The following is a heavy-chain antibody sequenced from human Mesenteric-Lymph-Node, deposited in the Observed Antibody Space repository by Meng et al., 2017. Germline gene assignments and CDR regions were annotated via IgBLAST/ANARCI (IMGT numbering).Heavy chain of an antibody. CDR3: TRHDYGGNYFGGLDY. J-gene: IGHJ4*02. D-gene: IGHD4-23*01. Sequence: GESLKISCTASGFSFGDYAMSWFRQAPGKGLEWVGFIRSKAYGGTTEYVASVKGRFIISRDDSKSIAYLQMNSLKIEDTAVYYCTRHDYGGNYFGGLDYWGQGTLVTVSS. CDR2: IRSKAYGGTT. V-gene: IGHV3-49*03. CDR1: GFSFGDYA.